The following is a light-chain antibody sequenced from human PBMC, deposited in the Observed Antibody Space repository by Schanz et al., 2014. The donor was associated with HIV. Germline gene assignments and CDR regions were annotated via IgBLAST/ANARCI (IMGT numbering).Light chain of an antibody. J-gene: IGKJ5*01. Sequence: AIQLTQSPSSLSASVGDRVTLTCRASQGISSALAWYQQEPGKAPKLLIYDASSLESGVPSRFSGSGSGTDFTLSISSLQPEDFATYYCQQFNNHPITFGQGTRLESK. V-gene: IGKV1D-13*01. CDR1: QGISSA. CDR2: DAS. CDR3: QQFNNHPIT.